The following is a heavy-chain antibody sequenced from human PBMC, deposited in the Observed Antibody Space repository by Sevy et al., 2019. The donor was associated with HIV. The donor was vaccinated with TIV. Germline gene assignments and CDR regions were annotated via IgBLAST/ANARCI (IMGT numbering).Heavy chain of an antibody. CDR1: GFTFSSYS. CDR3: ATNMVHAGAYDSYFNF. D-gene: IGHD3-10*01. CDR2: ISTSGTYK. Sequence: GGSLRLSCAVSGFTFSSYSMNWVRQAPGKGLEWVSFISTSGTYKYYADSVKGRFTISRDNAKNSLFLQMNSLRAEDTGVYYCATNMVHAGAYDSYFNFWGQGSLVTVSS. V-gene: IGHV3-21*01. J-gene: IGHJ4*02.